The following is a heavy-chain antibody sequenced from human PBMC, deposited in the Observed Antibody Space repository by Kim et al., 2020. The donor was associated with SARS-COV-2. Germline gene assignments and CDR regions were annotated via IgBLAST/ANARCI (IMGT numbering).Heavy chain of an antibody. J-gene: IGHJ4*02. CDR2: IIPIFGTA. CDR1: GGTFSSYA. CDR3: ARDRRNYYDSSGYYYGLDY. Sequence: SVKVSCKASGGTFSSYAISWVRQAPGQGLEWMGGIIPIFGTANYAQKLQGRVTITADESTSTAYMELSSLRSEDTAVYYCARDRRNYYDSSGYYYGLDYWGQGTLVTVSS. V-gene: IGHV1-69*13. D-gene: IGHD3-22*01.